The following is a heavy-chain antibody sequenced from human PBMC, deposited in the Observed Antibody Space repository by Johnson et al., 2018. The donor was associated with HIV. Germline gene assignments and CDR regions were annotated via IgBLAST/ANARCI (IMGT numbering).Heavy chain of an antibody. V-gene: IGHV3-66*01. Sequence: VQLVESGGGLIQPGGSLRLSCAASGFTVSNKYMSWVRQAPGKGLEWVSVIYTGGSTYYADSVKGRFTITRDNSKNTVYLQMNSLRAEDTAVYYCARERIGYSSSGDVFDIWGQGTMVTVSS. CDR1: GFTVSNKY. J-gene: IGHJ3*02. CDR2: IYTGGST. CDR3: ARERIGYSSSGDVFDI. D-gene: IGHD6-13*01.